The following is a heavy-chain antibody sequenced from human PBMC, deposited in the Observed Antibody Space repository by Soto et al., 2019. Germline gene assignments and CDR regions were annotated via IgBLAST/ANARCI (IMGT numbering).Heavy chain of an antibody. CDR2: ISGSGGST. J-gene: IGHJ6*02. Sequence: PGGSLRLSCAASGFTFSSYAMSWVRQAPGKGLEWVSAISGSGGSTYYADSVKGRFTISRDNSKNTLYLQMNSLKASDTAMYYCARRDIVVVPAAIRGYYYGMDVWGQGTTVTVSS. V-gene: IGHV3-23*01. CDR1: GFTFSSYA. CDR3: ARRDIVVVPAAIRGYYYGMDV. D-gene: IGHD2-2*02.